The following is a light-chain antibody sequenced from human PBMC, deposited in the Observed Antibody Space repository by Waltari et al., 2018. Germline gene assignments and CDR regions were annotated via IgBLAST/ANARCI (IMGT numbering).Light chain of an antibody. J-gene: IGLJ2*01. CDR3: ATWDGSLSAVV. CDR2: RND. Sequence: QSVVTQPPSASGTPGQRVTISCSVSSSNIGSNFVYWYQQLPGATPKVLIVRNDRRPAGVPDRFSGSKSGTSASLDISGLRSEDEANYYCATWDGSLSAVVFGGGTKLTVL. V-gene: IGLV1-47*01. CDR1: SSNIGSNF.